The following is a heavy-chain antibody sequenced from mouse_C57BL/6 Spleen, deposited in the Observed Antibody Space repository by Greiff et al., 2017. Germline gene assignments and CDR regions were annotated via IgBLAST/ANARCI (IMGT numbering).Heavy chain of an antibody. CDR2: IDPEDGDT. D-gene: IGHD1-1*01. J-gene: IGHJ2*01. Sequence: VQLQQSGAELVRQGASVKLSCTASGFNIKDYYMHWVKQRPEQGLEWIGRIDPEDGDTEYAPKFQGKATMTADTSSNTAYLQLSSLTSEDTAVYYCTTDYYGSTFDYWGQGTTLTVSS. CDR3: TTDYYGSTFDY. CDR1: GFNIKDYY. V-gene: IGHV14-1*01.